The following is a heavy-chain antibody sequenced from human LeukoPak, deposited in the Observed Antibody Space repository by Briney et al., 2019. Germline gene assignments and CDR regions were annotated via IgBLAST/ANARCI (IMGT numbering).Heavy chain of an antibody. CDR3: ARGRGSGHKENRFDP. J-gene: IGHJ5*02. V-gene: IGHV1-8*01. D-gene: IGHD6-19*01. Sequence: ASVKVSCKASGYTFTTYDINWVRQATGQGLEWMGWMNPNSGNTGYTQKFQGRVTMTRNTSISTAYMELSSLRSEDTAVYYCARGRGSGHKENRFDPWAREPWSPSPQ. CDR1: GYTFTTYD. CDR2: MNPNSGNT.